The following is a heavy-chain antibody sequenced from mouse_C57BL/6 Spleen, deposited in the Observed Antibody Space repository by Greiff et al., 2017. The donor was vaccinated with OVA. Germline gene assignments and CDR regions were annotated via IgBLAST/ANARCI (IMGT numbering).Heavy chain of an antibody. CDR3: AKESDYDDPFAD. CDR1: GYTFTDYY. V-gene: IGHV1-76*01. CDR2: IYPGSGNT. J-gene: IGHJ3*01. Sequence: VQLQQSGAELVRPGASVKLSCKASGYTFTDYYINWVKQRPGQGLEWIARIYPGSGNTYYNEKFKGKATLTAEKSSSTAYMQLSSLTSEDSAVYFCAKESDYDDPFADWGQGTLVTVSA. D-gene: IGHD2-4*01.